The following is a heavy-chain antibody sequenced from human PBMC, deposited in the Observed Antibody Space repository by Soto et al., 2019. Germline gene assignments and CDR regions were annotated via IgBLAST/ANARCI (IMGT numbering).Heavy chain of an antibody. D-gene: IGHD5-12*01. Sequence: QVQLQESGPGLVKPSEALSLTCTVSGGSISSSGYYWGWIRQPPGKGLEWMGSIYYGGNTFYNASLNGRVTISVDTSKSQFSLNLSSVTAADTAVYYCVRPLRPYPSFDAFDIWGQGTNGHRLF. V-gene: IGHV4-39*01. J-gene: IGHJ3*02. CDR3: VRPLRPYPSFDAFDI. CDR1: GGSISSSGYY. CDR2: IYYGGNT.